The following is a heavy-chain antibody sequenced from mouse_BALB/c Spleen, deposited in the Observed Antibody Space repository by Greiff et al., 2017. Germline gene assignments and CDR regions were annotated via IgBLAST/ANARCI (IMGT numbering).Heavy chain of an antibody. CDR3: ARDYDGYFDY. CDR2: IWSGGST. J-gene: IGHJ2*01. CDR1: GFSLTSYG. D-gene: IGHD2-3*01. V-gene: IGHV2-2*02. Sequence: VMLVESGPGLVQPSQSLSITCTVSGFSLTSYGVHWVRQSPGKGLEWLGVIWSGGSTDYNAAFISRLSISKDNSKSQVFFKMNSLQANDTAIYYCARDYDGYFDYWGQGTTLTVSS.